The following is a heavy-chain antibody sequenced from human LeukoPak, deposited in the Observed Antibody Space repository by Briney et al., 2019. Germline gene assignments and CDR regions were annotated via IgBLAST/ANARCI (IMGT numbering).Heavy chain of an antibody. J-gene: IGHJ6*03. D-gene: IGHD5-24*01. CDR1: GGSISSYY. CDR3: ARGGGSRQSYYYYYYMDV. CDR2: IYYSGST. Sequence: SETLSLTCTVSGGSISSYYRSWIRQPPGKGLEWIGYIYYSGSTNYNPSLKSRVTISVDTSKNQFSLKLSSVTAADTAVYYCARGGGSRQSYYYYYYMDVWGKGITVTISS. V-gene: IGHV4-59*01.